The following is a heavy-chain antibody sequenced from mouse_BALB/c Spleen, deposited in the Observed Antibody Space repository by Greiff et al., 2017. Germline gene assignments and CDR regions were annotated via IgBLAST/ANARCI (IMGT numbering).Heavy chain of an antibody. CDR1: GYAFSSYW. D-gene: IGHD3-2*01. J-gene: IGHJ3*01. V-gene: IGHV1-80*01. Sequence: VQLQQSGAELVRPGSSVKISCKASGYAFSSYWMNWVKQRPGQGLEWIGQIYPGDGDTNYNGKFKGKATLTADKSSSTAYMQLSSLTSEDSAVYFCARPDSSGAWFAYWGQGTLVTVSA. CDR3: ARPDSSGAWFAY. CDR2: IYPGDGDT.